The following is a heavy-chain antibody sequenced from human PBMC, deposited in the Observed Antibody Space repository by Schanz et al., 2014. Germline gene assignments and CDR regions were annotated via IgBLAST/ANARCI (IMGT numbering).Heavy chain of an antibody. V-gene: IGHV3-23*01. Sequence: EVQLLESGGGLVQPGGSLRLSCAASGFTFSSYAMTWVRQAPGKGLDWVSAISGSGATYYADSVKGRFTISRDNSKNTLYLQMNSLSAEDTAVYYCAKRNHDMQSLPLDYWGQGTLVIVSS. J-gene: IGHJ4*02. CDR1: GFTFSSYA. CDR3: AKRNHDMQSLPLDY. D-gene: IGHD3-9*01. CDR2: ISGSGAT.